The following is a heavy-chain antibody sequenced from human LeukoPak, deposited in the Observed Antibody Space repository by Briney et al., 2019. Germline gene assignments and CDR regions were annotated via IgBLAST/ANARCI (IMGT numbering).Heavy chain of an antibody. CDR3: AKDQRYCTNGVCYRPFDY. CDR1: GFTFSSYA. CDR2: ISGSGGST. D-gene: IGHD2-8*01. V-gene: IGHV3-23*01. Sequence: GGSLRLSCAASGFTFSSYAMSWVRQAPGKGLEWVSAISGSGGSTYYADSVKGRFTISRDNSKNTLYLQMNSLRAEDAAVYYCAKDQRYCTNGVCYRPFDYWGQGTLVTVSS. J-gene: IGHJ4*02.